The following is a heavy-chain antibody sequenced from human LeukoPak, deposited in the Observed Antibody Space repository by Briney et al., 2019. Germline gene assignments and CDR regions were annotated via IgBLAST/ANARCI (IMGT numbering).Heavy chain of an antibody. CDR1: GYTFTNNL. Sequence: ASVKVSCKASGYTFTNNLIHWVRQAPGQGLEWISKITPHTGSATYAERFQGRVTVARDMSTNTVYMDLSSLISQDTAVYYCARDYTNNWCVDYWGQGTLVTVSS. D-gene: IGHD1-1*01. V-gene: IGHV1-46*01. J-gene: IGHJ4*02. CDR3: ARDYTNNWCVDY. CDR2: ITPHTGSA.